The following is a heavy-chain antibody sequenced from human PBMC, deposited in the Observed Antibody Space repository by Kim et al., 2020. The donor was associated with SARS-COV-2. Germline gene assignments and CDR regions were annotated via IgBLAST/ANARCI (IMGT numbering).Heavy chain of an antibody. Sequence: GGSLRLSCAASGFTSSSYAMHWVRQAPGKGLEWVAVIPYDGSNKYYADSVTGRFTISRDNSKNTLYLQMTSLRAEDTAVYYCATGSGRHQAEYFQHWGQGPLCTVSS. J-gene: IGHJ1*01. V-gene: IGHV3-30-3*01. CDR2: IPYDGSNK. CDR1: GFTSSSYA. D-gene: IGHD1-26*01. CDR3: ATGSGRHQAEYFQH.